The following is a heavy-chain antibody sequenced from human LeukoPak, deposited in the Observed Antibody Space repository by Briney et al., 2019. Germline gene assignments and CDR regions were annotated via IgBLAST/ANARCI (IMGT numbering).Heavy chain of an antibody. CDR1: GHTFTSYG. CDR2: ISAYNGNT. D-gene: IGHD3-9*01. J-gene: IGHJ3*02. V-gene: IGHV1-18*01. CDR3: ARDRVIDWGSRAFDI. Sequence: GASVKVSCKASGHTFTSYGISWVRQAPGQGLEWMGWISAYNGNTNYAQKLQGRVTMTTDTSTSTAYMELRSLRSDDTAVYYCARDRVIDWGSRAFDIWGQGTMVTVSS.